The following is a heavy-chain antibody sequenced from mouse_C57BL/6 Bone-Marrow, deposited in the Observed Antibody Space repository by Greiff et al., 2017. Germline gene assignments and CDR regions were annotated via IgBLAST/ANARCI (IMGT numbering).Heavy chain of an antibody. CDR3: ARSPRFAY. J-gene: IGHJ3*01. V-gene: IGHV1-4*01. CDR2: INPSSGYT. CDR1: GYTFTSYT. Sequence: VQLQQSGAELARPGASVKMSCKASGYTFTSYTMHWVKQRPGQGLEWIGYINPSSGYTKYNQKFKDKATFTADKSSSTAYMQLSSLTSEDSAVYYCARSPRFAYWGQGTLVTVSA.